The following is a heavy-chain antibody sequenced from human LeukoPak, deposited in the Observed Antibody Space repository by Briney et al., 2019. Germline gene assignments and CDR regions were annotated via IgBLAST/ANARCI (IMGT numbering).Heavy chain of an antibody. Sequence: PGGSLRLFCTASGFPFSRYAMSWVRQAPGKGLEWVAIITAIGDTAYYLDSVKGRFTIPRDNSRNTVYLQMDSLRADDTAIYYCAGDRNSDWYSPLDYWGQGTQVTVSP. CDR1: GFPFSRYA. CDR2: ITAIGDTA. D-gene: IGHD6-19*01. V-gene: IGHV3-23*01. CDR3: AGDRNSDWYSPLDY. J-gene: IGHJ4*02.